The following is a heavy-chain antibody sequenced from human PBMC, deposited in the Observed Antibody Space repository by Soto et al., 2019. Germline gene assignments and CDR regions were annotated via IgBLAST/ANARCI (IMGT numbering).Heavy chain of an antibody. CDR2: ISGGGGSK. V-gene: IGHV3-23*01. Sequence: PGGSLRLSCAASGFTFSSYPMNWVRQAPGKGLEWVAVISGGGGSKYYADSVKGRFTISRDNSKSTLYLQVNSLRAEDTAVYYCAYTDYWGQGTLVTVSS. D-gene: IGHD2-2*02. J-gene: IGHJ4*02. CDR1: GFTFSSYP. CDR3: AYTDY.